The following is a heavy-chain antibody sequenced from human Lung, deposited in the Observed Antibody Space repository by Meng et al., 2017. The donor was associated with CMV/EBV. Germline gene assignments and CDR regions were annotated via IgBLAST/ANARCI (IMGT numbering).Heavy chain of an antibody. D-gene: IGHD3-3*01. V-gene: IGHV2-5*01. CDR2: IYWNDDK. Sequence: SGXXLVXPTQTLTLTCTFSGFSLSTSGVGVGWIRQPPGKALEWLALIYWNDDKRYSPSLKSRLTITKDTSKNQVVLTMTNMDPVDTATYYCAHTLGGFTIFGVVISYDYXGQGXLVTVSS. CDR1: GFSLSTSGVG. J-gene: IGHJ4*02. CDR3: AHTLGGFTIFGVVISYDY.